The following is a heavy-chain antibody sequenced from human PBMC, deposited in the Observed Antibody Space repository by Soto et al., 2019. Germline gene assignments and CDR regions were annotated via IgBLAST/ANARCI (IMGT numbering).Heavy chain of an antibody. CDR2: ISYDGSHK. V-gene: IGHV3-30*18. CDR3: AKDWAPRYCGRSSCHPAGAY. CDR1: GFTFSNYG. D-gene: IGHD2-2*01. J-gene: IGHJ4*02. Sequence: QVQLVESGGGVVQPGRSLRLSCAGSGFTFSNYGLHWVRQAPGKGLEWVAVISYDGSHKYYADSVKGRFTISRDNSNNMLSLQMHSLRAEDTAVYYCAKDWAPRYCGRSSCHPAGAYWGQGTLVTVSS.